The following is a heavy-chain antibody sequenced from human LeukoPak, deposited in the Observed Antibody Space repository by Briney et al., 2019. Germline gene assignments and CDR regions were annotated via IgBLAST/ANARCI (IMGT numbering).Heavy chain of an antibody. D-gene: IGHD5-12*01. CDR1: GYTLTGYY. Sequence: ASVKVSCKASGYTLTGYYMHWVRQAPGQGLEWMGWINPNSGSTNSAQKFQGRVTMTRDTSISTAYMELSRLRSDDTAVYYCARDSGVASLGPDYWGQGTLVTVSS. V-gene: IGHV1-2*02. CDR3: ARDSGVASLGPDY. J-gene: IGHJ4*02. CDR2: INPNSGST.